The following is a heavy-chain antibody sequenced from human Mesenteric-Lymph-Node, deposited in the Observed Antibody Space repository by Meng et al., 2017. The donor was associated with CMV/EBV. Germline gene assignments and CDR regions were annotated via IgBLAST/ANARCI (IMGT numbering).Heavy chain of an antibody. V-gene: IGHV4-39*01. CDR2: MHYSGSA. Sequence: ESLKISCTVSGGSISSSSYYWGWIRQPPGKGLEWIVSMHYSGSAYYNPSLKSRVTISVDTSKNQFSLRLTFVTADTAVYYCARQPLEQQPIYFDYWGQGTLVTVSS. J-gene: IGHJ4*02. CDR1: GGSISSSSYY. CDR3: ARQPLEQQPIYFDY. D-gene: IGHD6-13*01.